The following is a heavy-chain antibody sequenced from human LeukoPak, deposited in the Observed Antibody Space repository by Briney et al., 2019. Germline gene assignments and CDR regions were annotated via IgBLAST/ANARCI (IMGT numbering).Heavy chain of an antibody. CDR2: INPNSGGT. CDR1: GYTFTSYD. D-gene: IGHD7-27*01. V-gene: IGHV1-2*02. CDR3: ARELTGDAFDI. Sequence: ASVKVSCKASGYTFTSYDINWVRQAPGQGLEWMGWINPNSGGTNYAQKFQGRVTMTRDTSISTAYMELSRLRSDDTAVYYCARELTGDAFDIWGQGTMVTVSS. J-gene: IGHJ3*02.